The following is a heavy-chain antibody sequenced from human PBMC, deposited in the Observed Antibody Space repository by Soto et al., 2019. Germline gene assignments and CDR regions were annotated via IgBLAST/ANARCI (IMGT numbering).Heavy chain of an antibody. CDR1: GFTFNSYS. J-gene: IGHJ3*02. Sequence: GGSLRLSCAASGFTFNSYSMNWVRQAPGKGLEWVSSISSSSSYIYYAGSVKGRFTISRDNAKNSLYLQMNSLRAEDTAVYFCARVLYDILTGYYEPHAFDIWGQGTMVTVSS. V-gene: IGHV3-21*01. D-gene: IGHD3-9*01. CDR2: ISSSSSYI. CDR3: ARVLYDILTGYYEPHAFDI.